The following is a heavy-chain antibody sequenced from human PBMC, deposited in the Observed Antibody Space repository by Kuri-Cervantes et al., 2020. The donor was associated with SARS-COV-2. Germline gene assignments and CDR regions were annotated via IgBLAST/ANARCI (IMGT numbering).Heavy chain of an antibody. V-gene: IGHV4-59*01. CDR1: GGSFSGYY. CDR3: ARDPNANHNNWFDP. CDR2: IYYSGST. J-gene: IGHJ5*02. D-gene: IGHD4/OR15-4a*01. Sequence: SQTLSLTCAVYGGSFSGYYWSWIRQPPGKGLEWIGYIYYSGSTNYNPSLKSRVTISVDTSKNQFSLKLSSVTAADTAVYYCARDPNANHNNWFDPWAREPWSPSPQ.